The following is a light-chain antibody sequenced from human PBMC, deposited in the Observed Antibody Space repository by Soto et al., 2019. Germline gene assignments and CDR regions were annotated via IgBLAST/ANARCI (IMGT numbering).Light chain of an antibody. CDR2: DAS. V-gene: IGKV1-5*01. CDR3: QQYSSYSRT. CDR1: QGISTW. J-gene: IGKJ1*01. Sequence: DIQMTQSPYTLSASVGDRVNITCRASQGISTWLAWYQQKPGTAPKLLIYDASSLESGVPSRFSGSGSGTEFTLTISSLQPDDYATYYCQQYSSYSRTFGQGTKVEIK.